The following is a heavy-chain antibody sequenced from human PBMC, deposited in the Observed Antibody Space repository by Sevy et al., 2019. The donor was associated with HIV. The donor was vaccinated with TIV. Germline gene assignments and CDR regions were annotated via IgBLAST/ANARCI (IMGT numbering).Heavy chain of an antibody. CDR1: GFSFTSYW. D-gene: IGHD3-10*01. CDR3: ANKGGSRPKDAFDT. V-gene: IGHV3-7*01. J-gene: IGHJ3*02. CDR2: INQVGTEK. Sequence: GGSLRLSCAASGFSFTSYWMSWVRQTPEKGLEWVANINQVGTEKNYVDSVKGRFTISRDNAKSSLYLQMNSLRAEDTGVYYCANKGGSRPKDAFDTWGQGTMVTVSS.